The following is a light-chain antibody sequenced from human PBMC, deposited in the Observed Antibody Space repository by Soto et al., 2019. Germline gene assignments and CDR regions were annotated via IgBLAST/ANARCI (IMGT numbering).Light chain of an antibody. V-gene: IGLV2-8*01. CDR1: SSDVGDYNY. CDR3: SSYAGSNNFVV. J-gene: IGLJ2*01. Sequence: QSALTQPPSASGSPGQSVTISCTGTSSDVGDYNYVSWYQHHPGKAPKLMIYEVSKRPSGVPDRFSGSKSGNTASLTVSGLQADDEADYYCSSYAGSNNFVVFGGGTKLTAL. CDR2: EVS.